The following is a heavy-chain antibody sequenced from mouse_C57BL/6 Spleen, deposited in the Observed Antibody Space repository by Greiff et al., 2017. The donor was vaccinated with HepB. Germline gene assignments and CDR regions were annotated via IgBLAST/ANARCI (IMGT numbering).Heavy chain of an antibody. V-gene: IGHV5-4*01. CDR1: GFTFSSYA. Sequence: EVHLVESGGGLVKPGGSLKLSCAASGFTFSSYAMSWVRQTPEKRLEWVATISDGGSDHYYPDNVKGRFTISRDNDKNNLYLHMSHLKSEDTAMYYCARNGGSYCSSSSRDYYGDRGPGTTLSVSS. CDR2: ISDGGSDH. J-gene: IGHJ2*01. D-gene: IGHD1-1*01. CDR3: ARNGGSYCSSSSRDYYGD.